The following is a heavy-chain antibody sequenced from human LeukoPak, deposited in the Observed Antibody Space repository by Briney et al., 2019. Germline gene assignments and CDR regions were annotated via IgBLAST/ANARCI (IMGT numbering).Heavy chain of an antibody. CDR3: ARVGFTTSWSNFDY. CDR1: GYNFPAYF. CDR2: INPNGGDT. V-gene: IGHV1-2*06. J-gene: IGHJ4*02. Sequence: ASVRVSCKAAGYNFPAYFIHWVRQAPGQGLEWMGRINPNGGDTNYAQKFQGRVTMAGDTSISTAYMELSSLISDDTAVYYCARVGFTTSWSNFDYWGQGTLVTVSS. D-gene: IGHD2-2*01.